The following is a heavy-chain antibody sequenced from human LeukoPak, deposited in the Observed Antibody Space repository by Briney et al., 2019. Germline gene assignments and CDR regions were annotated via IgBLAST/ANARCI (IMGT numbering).Heavy chain of an antibody. Sequence: PGGSLKLSCAASGFTFSGSAMHWVRQATGEGLEWVGRIRSKANSYATAYAASVKGRFTISRDDSKNTAYLQMNSLKTEDTAVYYCTRSPDYGGTIPWGQGTLVTVSS. CDR1: GFTFSGSA. D-gene: IGHD4-23*01. V-gene: IGHV3-73*01. J-gene: IGHJ5*02. CDR2: IRSKANSYAT. CDR3: TRSPDYGGTIP.